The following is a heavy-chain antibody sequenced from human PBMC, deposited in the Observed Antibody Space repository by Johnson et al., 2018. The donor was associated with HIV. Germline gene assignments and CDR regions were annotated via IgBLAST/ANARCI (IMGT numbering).Heavy chain of an antibody. D-gene: IGHD6-6*01. CDR2: ISSDGVTT. Sequence: VQLMESGGGLVQPGGSLRLSCAASGFTVSSNYMSWVRQAPGKGLVWVSRISSDGVTTTYADSVKGRFTISRDNAKNTLSRQMNSLRAEDTAVYYCARYGSSSVGGNDAFDIWGQGTMVTVSS. V-gene: IGHV3-74*02. CDR3: ARYGSSSVGGNDAFDI. CDR1: GFTVSSNY. J-gene: IGHJ3*02.